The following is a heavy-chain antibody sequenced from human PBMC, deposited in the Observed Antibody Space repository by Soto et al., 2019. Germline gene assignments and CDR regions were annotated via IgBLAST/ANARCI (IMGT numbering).Heavy chain of an antibody. CDR1: GYTFTSYG. J-gene: IGHJ4*02. CDR2: INAYNGNT. D-gene: IGHD3-22*01. Sequence: ASVKVSCKASGYTFTSYGISWVRQAPGQGLEWMGWINAYNGNTNYAQKLQGRVTMTTDTSTSTAYMELRSLRSDDTAVYYCARYSSGYYYWFSRSYFDYWGQGTLVTVSS. V-gene: IGHV1-18*04. CDR3: ARYSSGYYYWFSRSYFDY.